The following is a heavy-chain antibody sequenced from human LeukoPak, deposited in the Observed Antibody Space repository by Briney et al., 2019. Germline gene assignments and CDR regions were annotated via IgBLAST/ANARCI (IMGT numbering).Heavy chain of an antibody. D-gene: IGHD5-18*01. CDR1: GFTFDDYA. V-gene: IGHV3-9*03. Sequence: GGSLRLSCAASGFTFDDYAMHWVRQAPGKGLEWVSGISWNSGSIGYADSVKGRFTISRDNAKNSLYLQMNSLRAEDMALYYCAKAARGYSYGYDYFDYWGQETLVTVSS. CDR3: AKAARGYSYGYDYFDY. CDR2: ISWNSGSI. J-gene: IGHJ4*02.